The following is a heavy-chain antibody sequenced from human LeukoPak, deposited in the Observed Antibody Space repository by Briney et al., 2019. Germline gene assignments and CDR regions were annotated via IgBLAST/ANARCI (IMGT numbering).Heavy chain of an antibody. J-gene: IGHJ4*02. CDR1: GGTFSSYA. V-gene: IGHV1-69*13. D-gene: IGHD4-17*01. Sequence: SVKLSCKASGGTFSSYAISWVRQAPGQGLERMGGIIPIFGTANYAQKFQGRVTITADESTSTAYMELSSLRSEDTAVYYCARETTTVTTVVVFDYWGQGTLVTVSS. CDR2: IIPIFGTA. CDR3: ARETTTVTTVVVFDY.